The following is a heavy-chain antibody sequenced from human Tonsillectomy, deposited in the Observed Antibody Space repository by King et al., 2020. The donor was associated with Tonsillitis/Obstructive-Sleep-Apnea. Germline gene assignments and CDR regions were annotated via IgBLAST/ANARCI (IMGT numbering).Heavy chain of an antibody. D-gene: IGHD2-2*02. J-gene: IGHJ5*02. CDR3: ARVDCSSASCYTETWFDL. Sequence: VQLVQSGAEVKKPGESLRISCKGSGYSFTSYWITWVRQMPGKGLEWMGRIGPSDSYTNYSPSFQGHVIISADKSISTAYLQWSSLKASDIAMYYCARVDCSSASCYTETWFDLWGQGTLVTVSS. CDR2: IGPSDSYT. CDR1: GYSFTSYW. V-gene: IGHV5-10-1*03.